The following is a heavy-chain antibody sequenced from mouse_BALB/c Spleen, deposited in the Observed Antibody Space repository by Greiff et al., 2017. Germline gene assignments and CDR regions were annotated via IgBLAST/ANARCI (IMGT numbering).Heavy chain of an antibody. V-gene: IGHV2-6-2*01. CDR3: ARHEGLRRDYAMDY. CDR2: IWSDGST. CDR1: GFSLTSYG. D-gene: IGHD2-2*01. Sequence: VQVVESGPDLVAPSQSLSITCTVSGFSLTSYGVHWVRQPPGKGLEWLVVIWSDGSTTYNSALKSRLSISKDNSKSQVFLKMNSLQTDDTAMYYCARHEGLRRDYAMDYWGQGTSVTVSS. J-gene: IGHJ4*01.